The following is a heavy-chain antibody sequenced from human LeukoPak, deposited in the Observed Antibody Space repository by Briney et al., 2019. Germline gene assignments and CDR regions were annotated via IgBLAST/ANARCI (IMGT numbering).Heavy chain of an antibody. CDR3: ANSYDGKIVPFDN. CDR1: GDSLSSHY. Sequence: PSETLSLTCTVSGDSLSSHYWSWIRQPPGKGLEWIGYIYGSGSTNYNPSFKSRVTLSVDPSKNQFSLKLNSVTASDTAVYYCANSYDGKIVPFDNWGQGTLVTVSS. D-gene: IGHD4-23*01. V-gene: IGHV4-59*08. J-gene: IGHJ4*02. CDR2: IYGSGST.